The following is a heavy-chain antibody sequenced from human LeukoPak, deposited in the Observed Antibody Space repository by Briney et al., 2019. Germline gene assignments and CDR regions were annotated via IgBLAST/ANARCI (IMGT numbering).Heavy chain of an antibody. CDR1: GFDFSIYA. V-gene: IGHV3-21*01. D-gene: IGHD3-16*01. Sequence: PGGSLRLSCAASGFDFSIYAIDWVRQAPGRGLEWVSSISSGSSFQNYADSVKGRFTISRDNAKNSVYLQMNRLRAEDTAVYFCAREGDPPGFYYYHHMDVWGKGTTVTASS. J-gene: IGHJ6*03. CDR2: ISSGSSFQ. CDR3: AREGDPPGFYYYHHMDV.